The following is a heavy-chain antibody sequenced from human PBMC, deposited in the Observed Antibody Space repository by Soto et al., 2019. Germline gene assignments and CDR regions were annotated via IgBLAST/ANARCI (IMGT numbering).Heavy chain of an antibody. CDR3: ARDYYYDSSGYSPLDY. CDR1: GFTFSSYW. Sequence: GGSLRLSCAASGFTFSSYWMSWVRQAPGKGLEWVANIKQDGSEKYYVDSVKGRFTISRDNAKNSLYLQMNSLRAEDTAVYYCARDYYYDSSGYSPLDYWGHGTLVTVS. D-gene: IGHD3-22*01. V-gene: IGHV3-7*01. CDR2: IKQDGSEK. J-gene: IGHJ4*01.